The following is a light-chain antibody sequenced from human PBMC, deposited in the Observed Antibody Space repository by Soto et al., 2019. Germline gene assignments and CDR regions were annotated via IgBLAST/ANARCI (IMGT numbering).Light chain of an antibody. J-gene: IGKJ1*01. CDR2: EAS. CDR1: QSVSGW. V-gene: IGKV1-5*01. CDR3: PQHEPLSGT. Sequence: DIQMTQSPSTLSASMGDTVTVTCRASQSVSGWLAWYQHKPGEAPKLLIYEASALPRGVQSRFSGSGSGTKFTRARPSLQPDDFSTYDCPQHEPLSGTFGRGTGVDI.